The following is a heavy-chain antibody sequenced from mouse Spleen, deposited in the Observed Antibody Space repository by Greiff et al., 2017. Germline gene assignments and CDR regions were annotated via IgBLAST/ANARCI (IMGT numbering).Heavy chain of an antibody. J-gene: IGHJ3*01. D-gene: IGHD2-4*01. CDR2: ISSGGSYT. CDR3: AIDYDGGAWFAY. V-gene: IGHV5-9-1*01. Sequence: EVMLVESGGGLVKPGGSLKLSCAASGFTFSSYAMSWVRQTPEKRLEWVATISSGGSYTYYPDSVKGRFTISRDNAKNTLYLQMSSLRSEDTAMYYCAIDYDGGAWFAYWGQGTLVTVSA. CDR1: GFTFSSYA.